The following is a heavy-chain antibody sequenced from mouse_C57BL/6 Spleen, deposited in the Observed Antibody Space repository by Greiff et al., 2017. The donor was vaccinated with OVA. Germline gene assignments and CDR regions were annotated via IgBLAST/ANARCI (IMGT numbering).Heavy chain of an antibody. V-gene: IGHV1-82*01. CDR1: GYAFSSSW. D-gene: IGHD4-1*01. CDR3: ARGNGDEVDY. J-gene: IGHJ2*01. Sequence: VQLQQSGPELVKPGASVKISCKASGYAFSSSWMNWVKQRPGKGLEWIGRIYPGDGDTNYNGKFKGKATLTADKSSSTAYMQLRILTSENSAVYFCARGNGDEVDYWGQGTTLTGSS. CDR2: IYPGDGDT.